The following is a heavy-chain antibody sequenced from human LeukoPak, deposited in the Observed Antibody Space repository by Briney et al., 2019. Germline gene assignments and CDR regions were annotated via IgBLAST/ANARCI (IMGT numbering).Heavy chain of an antibody. CDR1: GYSISSGYY. CDR2: INHSGST. CDR3: ARGTLYSGWSYYFDY. Sequence: SETLSLTCTVSGYSISSGYYWSWIRQPPGKGLEWIGEINHSGSTNYNPSLKSRVTISVDTSKNQFSLKLSSVTAADTAMYYCARGTLYSGWSYYFDYWGQGSQVTVSS. D-gene: IGHD6-19*01. J-gene: IGHJ4*02. V-gene: IGHV4-38-2*02.